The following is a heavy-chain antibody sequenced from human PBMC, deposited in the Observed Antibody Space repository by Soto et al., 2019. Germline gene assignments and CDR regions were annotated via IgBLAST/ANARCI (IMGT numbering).Heavy chain of an antibody. Sequence: SETLSLTCSVSGASIGSGDDYWTWIRQSPGKGLEWIGYISDSGSTFYNPSLRSRLTIALDTSKNHFSLKLNSVTAADTAVYYCAKYQPPEFDPWGQGTLVTVSS. J-gene: IGHJ5*02. V-gene: IGHV4-30-4*08. CDR2: ISDSGST. D-gene: IGHD2-2*01. CDR1: GASIGSGDDY. CDR3: AKYQPPEFDP.